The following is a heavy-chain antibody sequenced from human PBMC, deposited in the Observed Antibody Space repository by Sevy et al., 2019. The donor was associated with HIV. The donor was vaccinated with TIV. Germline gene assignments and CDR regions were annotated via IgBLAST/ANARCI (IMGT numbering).Heavy chain of an antibody. J-gene: IGHJ6*03. CDR2: MNPNSGNP. D-gene: IGHD3-10*01. CDR1: GYTFTSYD. Sequence: ASVKVSCKASGYTFTSYDINWVRQATGQGLEWMGWMNPNSGNPGYAQKFQGRVTITRNTSISPAYIELNSLRYEDTAVYYCAGGRGEYGSGSYYPEDYYYYMDVWGKGTTVTVSS. V-gene: IGHV1-8*03. CDR3: AGGRGEYGSGSYYPEDYYYYMDV.